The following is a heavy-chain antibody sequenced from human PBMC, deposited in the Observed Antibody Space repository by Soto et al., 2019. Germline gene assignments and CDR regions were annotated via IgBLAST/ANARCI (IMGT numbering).Heavy chain of an antibody. J-gene: IGHJ6*02. CDR2: IYPGDSDT. Sequence: GESLKISCKGSGYDFTSHWIGWVRQMPGKGLEWMGIIYPGDSDTKYSPSFQGQVTISADRSISTAYLQWSSLKASDTALYYCARRVVGATDLYYYYAMDVWGQGTTVTVSS. CDR1: GYDFTSHW. CDR3: ARRVVGATDLYYYYAMDV. V-gene: IGHV5-51*01. D-gene: IGHD1-26*01.